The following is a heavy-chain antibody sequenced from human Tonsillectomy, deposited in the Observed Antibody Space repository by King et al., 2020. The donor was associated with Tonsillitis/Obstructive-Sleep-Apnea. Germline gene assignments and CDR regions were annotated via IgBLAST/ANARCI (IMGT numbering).Heavy chain of an antibody. CDR2: ICTAGDT. D-gene: IGHD3-9*01. Sequence: VQLVESGGGLVQPGGSLRLSCAASGFTFSSYDMHWVRQATGKGLEWVSAICTAGDTYYPGSVKGRFTISRENAKNSLYLQMNSLRAGDTAVYYCARGPPGYYNFDYWGQGTLVTVSS. CDR3: ARGPPGYYNFDY. CDR1: GFTFSSYD. J-gene: IGHJ4*02. V-gene: IGHV3-13*01.